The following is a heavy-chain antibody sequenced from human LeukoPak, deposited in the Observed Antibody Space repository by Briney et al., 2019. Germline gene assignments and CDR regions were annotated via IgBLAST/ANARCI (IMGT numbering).Heavy chain of an antibody. CDR3: AKEQRDYYGSGSPRFDP. V-gene: IGHV3-30*02. D-gene: IGHD3-10*01. CDR1: GFTFSSYG. J-gene: IGHJ5*02. Sequence: LPGGSLRLSCAASGFTFSSYGMHWVRQAPGKGLEWVAFIRYDGSNKYYADSVKGRFTISRDNSKNTLYLQMNSLRAEDTAVYCCAKEQRDYYGSGSPRFDPWGQGTLVTVSS. CDR2: IRYDGSNK.